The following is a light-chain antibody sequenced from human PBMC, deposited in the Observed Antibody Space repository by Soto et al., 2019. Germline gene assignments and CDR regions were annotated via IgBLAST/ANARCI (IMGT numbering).Light chain of an antibody. Sequence: QSVLTQPASVSGSPEQSITISCTGTSSDVGGYNFVSWYQHHPGKAPKLIISDVSNRPSGVSNRFSGSKSGNTASLTISGLQAEDEADYYCSSYTTSSTQVFGGGTKLTVL. CDR1: SSDVGGYNF. J-gene: IGLJ2*01. CDR3: SSYTTSSTQV. V-gene: IGLV2-14*01. CDR2: DVS.